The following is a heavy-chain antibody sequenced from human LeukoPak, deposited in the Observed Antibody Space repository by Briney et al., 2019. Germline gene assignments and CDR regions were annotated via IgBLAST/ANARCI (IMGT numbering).Heavy chain of an antibody. CDR3: AREAAVGDTFGTRFGY. D-gene: IGHD6-19*01. CDR2: IYYSGST. J-gene: IGHJ4*02. V-gene: IGHV4-39*07. Sequence: SETLSLTCTVSGGSISSSSYYWGWIRQPPGKGLEWIGSIYYSGSTYYNPSLKSRVTISVDTSKNQFSLKLSSVTAADTAVYYCAREAAVGDTFGTRFGYWGQGTLVTVSS. CDR1: GGSISSSSYY.